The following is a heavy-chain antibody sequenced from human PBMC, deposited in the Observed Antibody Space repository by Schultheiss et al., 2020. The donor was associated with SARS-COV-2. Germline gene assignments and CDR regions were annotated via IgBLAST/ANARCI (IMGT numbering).Heavy chain of an antibody. D-gene: IGHD4-17*01. CDR2: ISSSSSYI. CDR3: AKGRYGDSHFDY. Sequence: GGSLRLSCAASGFTFSSYAMSWVRQAPGKGLEWVSSISSSSSYIYYADSVKGRFTISRDNSKNTLYLQMNSLRAEDTAVYYCAKGRYGDSHFDYWGQGTLVTVSS. V-gene: IGHV3-23*01. CDR1: GFTFSSYA. J-gene: IGHJ4*02.